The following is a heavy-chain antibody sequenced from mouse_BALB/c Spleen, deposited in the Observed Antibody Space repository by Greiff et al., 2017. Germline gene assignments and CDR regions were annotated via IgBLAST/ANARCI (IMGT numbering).Heavy chain of an antibody. CDR2: ISNGGGST. V-gene: IGHV5-12-2*01. D-gene: IGHD5-5*01. CDR1: GFTFSSYT. CDR3: ARHPLPAY. J-gene: IGHJ3*01. Sequence: EVQLVESGGGLVQPGGSLKLSCEASGFTFSSYTMSWVRQTPEKRLEWVAYISNGGGSTYYPDTVKGRFTISRDNAKNTLYLQMSSLKSEDTAMYYCARHPLPAYWGQGTLVTVSA.